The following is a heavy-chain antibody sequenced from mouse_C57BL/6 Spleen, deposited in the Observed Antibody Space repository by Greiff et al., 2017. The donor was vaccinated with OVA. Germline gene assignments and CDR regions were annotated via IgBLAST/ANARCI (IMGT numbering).Heavy chain of an antibody. D-gene: IGHD1-1*01. V-gene: IGHV1-50*01. Sequence: VQLQQPGAELVKPGASVKLSCKASGYTFTSYWMQWVKQRPGQGLEWIGEIDPSDSYTNYNQKFKGKATLTVDTSSSTAYMQLSSLTSEDSAVYDCARDYAPGPHFDYWGQGTTLTGSS. CDR2: IDPSDSYT. CDR3: ARDYAPGPHFDY. J-gene: IGHJ2*01. CDR1: GYTFTSYW.